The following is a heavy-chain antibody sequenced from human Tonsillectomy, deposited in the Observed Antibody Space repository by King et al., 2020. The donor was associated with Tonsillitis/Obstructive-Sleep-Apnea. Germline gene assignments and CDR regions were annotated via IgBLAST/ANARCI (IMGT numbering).Heavy chain of an antibody. D-gene: IGHD3-16*01. CDR1: GFTFSSYG. CDR2: IWYDGSNE. CDR3: ARVDGYYDSFFEI. J-gene: IGHJ3*02. V-gene: IGHV3-33*01. Sequence: VQLVESGGGVVQPGRSLRLSCAASGFTFSSYGMHWVRQPPGKGLEWVAVIWYDGSNEYYADSVKGRFTISRDNSKNSLYLQKNSLRAEDTAVYYCARVDGYYDSFFEIWGQGTMVTVSS.